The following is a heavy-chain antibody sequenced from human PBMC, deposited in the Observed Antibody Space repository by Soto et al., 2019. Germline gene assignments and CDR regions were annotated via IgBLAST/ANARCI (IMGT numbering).Heavy chain of an antibody. V-gene: IGHV3-23*01. CDR3: AKSYSRAHYYAMDV. CDR2: VSASGGGT. CDR1: GFTFSSYA. J-gene: IGHJ6*02. D-gene: IGHD3-22*01. Sequence: GGFLRLSCAASGFTFSSYAMNWVRQAPGKGLEWVAVVSASGGGTSYADSVKGRFTISRDNSKDTLYLQMNSLRAEDTAVYYCAKSYSRAHYYAMDVWGQGTTVTVSS.